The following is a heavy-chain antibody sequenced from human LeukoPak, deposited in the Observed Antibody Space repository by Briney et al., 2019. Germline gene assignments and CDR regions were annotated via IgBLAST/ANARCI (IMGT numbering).Heavy chain of an antibody. CDR1: GYSISSGYY. CDR2: IYHSGST. V-gene: IGHV4-38-2*02. CDR3: ARVYDSSGYYYHYFDY. D-gene: IGHD3-22*01. J-gene: IGHJ4*02. Sequence: KSSETLSLTCTVSGYSISSGYYWGWIRQPPGKGLEWIGSIYHSGSTYYNPSLKSRVTISVDTSKNQFSLKLSSVTAADTAVYYCARVYDSSGYYYHYFDYWGQGTLVTVSS.